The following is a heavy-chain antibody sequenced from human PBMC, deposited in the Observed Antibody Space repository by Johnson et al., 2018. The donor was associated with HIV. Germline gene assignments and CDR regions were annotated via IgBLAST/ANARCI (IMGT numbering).Heavy chain of an antibody. Sequence: MLLVESGGGLVKPGGSLRLSCAPSGLSFSNAWMSWVRQAPGQGLQWVAYIKDDGREKHYVDSVKGRVTISRANANYSLYPQMNSLRAEDTAVYYCAGDAHFWVQGLARWPDVFDIWGQGTMVTVSS. D-gene: IGHD3-10*01. CDR3: AGDAHFWVQGLARWPDVFDI. V-gene: IGHV3-7*03. J-gene: IGHJ3*02. CDR2: IKDDGREK. CDR1: GLSFSNAW.